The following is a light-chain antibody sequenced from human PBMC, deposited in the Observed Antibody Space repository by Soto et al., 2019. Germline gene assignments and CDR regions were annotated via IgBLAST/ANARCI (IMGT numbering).Light chain of an antibody. J-gene: IGKJ2*01. Sequence: IVLTQSPVTLSLSPGEGATLSCRASQSVTGTNLAWYQQRAGQAPRLLIYDAVRRATGIPDRFSGSGSWTVFTLTSRRLEPEDFAVYYCHQYGSSLGTFGQGTKVEV. CDR3: HQYGSSLGT. CDR2: DAV. CDR1: QSVTGTN. V-gene: IGKV3-20*01.